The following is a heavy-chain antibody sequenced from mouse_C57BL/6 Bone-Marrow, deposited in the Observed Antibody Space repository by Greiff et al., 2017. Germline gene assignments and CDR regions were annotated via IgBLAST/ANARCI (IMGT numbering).Heavy chain of an antibody. CDR3: TRGKLGMDY. CDR2: IDPETGGT. V-gene: IGHV1-15*01. J-gene: IGHJ2*01. Sequence: QVQLQQSGAELVRPGASVTLSCKASGYTFTDYEMHWVKQTPVHGLEWIGAIDPETGGTAYNQKFKGKAILTADKSSSTAYMELRSLTSEDSAVYYCTRGKLGMDYWGQGTTLTVSS. CDR1: GYTFTDYE. D-gene: IGHD4-1*01.